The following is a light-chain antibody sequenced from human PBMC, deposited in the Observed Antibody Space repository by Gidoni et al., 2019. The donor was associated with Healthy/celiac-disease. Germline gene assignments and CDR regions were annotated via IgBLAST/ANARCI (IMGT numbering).Light chain of an antibody. J-gene: IGLJ2*01. CDR2: DDS. V-gene: IGLV3-21*02. CDR1: NIRSKS. CDR3: QVWDSSSDHVV. Sequence: SYVLTQPPSVSVAPGQTARITCGGNNIRSKSVHWYPQKPGQAPVLVVYDDSDRPSGIPERFSGSNSGNTATLTISRVEAGDEADYYCQVWDSSSDHVVFGGGTKLTVL.